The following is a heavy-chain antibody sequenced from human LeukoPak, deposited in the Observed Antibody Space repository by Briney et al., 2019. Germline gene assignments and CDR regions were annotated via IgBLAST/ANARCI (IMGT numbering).Heavy chain of an antibody. V-gene: IGHV4-59*08. CDR1: GGSISSYY. J-gene: IGHJ6*02. CDR3: ARAYGGGDV. CDR2: IYYSGST. Sequence: SETLSLTCTVSGGSISSYYWSWIRQPPGKGPEWIGYIYYSGSTKYNPSLKSRVTMSVDTSKNQFSLKLSSVTAADTAVYYCARAYGGGDVWGQGTTVTVSS. D-gene: IGHD4-23*01.